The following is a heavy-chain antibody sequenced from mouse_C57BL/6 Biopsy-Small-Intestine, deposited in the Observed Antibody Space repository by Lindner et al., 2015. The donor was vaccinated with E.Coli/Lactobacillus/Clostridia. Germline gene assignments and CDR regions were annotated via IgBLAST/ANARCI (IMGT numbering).Heavy chain of an antibody. D-gene: IGHD1-1*01. J-gene: IGHJ4*01. CDR3: ARIPGSSTNWGY. CDR1: GDTFSSEA. Sequence: SVKVSCKASGDTFSSEAISWVRQAPGQGLEWMGRIIPILNVAVYAQKFQGRVTITADRSTSTAYMELNSLTADDTAVYYCARIPGSSTNWGYWGQGTLVSVSS. CDR2: IIPILNVA. V-gene: IGHV1-81*01.